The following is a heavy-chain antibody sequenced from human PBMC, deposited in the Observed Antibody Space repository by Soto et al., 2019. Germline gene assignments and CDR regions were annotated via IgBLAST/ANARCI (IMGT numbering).Heavy chain of an antibody. CDR2: IIPIFGTA. Sequence: QVQLGQSGAEVKKPGSSVKVSCKASGGTFSSYAISWVRQAPGQGLEGMGGIIPIFGTANYAQKFQGRVTITADDSTSTAYMELSSLRSEDTAVDYCARGLSIGGGDYWGQGTLVTVSS. J-gene: IGHJ4*02. D-gene: IGHD2-15*01. V-gene: IGHV1-69*01. CDR3: ARGLSIGGGDY. CDR1: GGTFSSYA.